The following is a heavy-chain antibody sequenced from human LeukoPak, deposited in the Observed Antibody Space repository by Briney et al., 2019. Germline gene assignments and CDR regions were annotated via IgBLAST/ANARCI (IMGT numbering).Heavy chain of an antibody. Sequence: PGGSLRLSCAASGFTFSTYAMYWVRQAPGKGLEYVSAISSNGGTTYYANSVKGRFTISRDNSKNTLYLQMNSLRAEDTAVHYCAKDPRAYSSGFYWSDYWGQGTLVTVSS. D-gene: IGHD6-19*01. CDR2: ISSNGGTT. V-gene: IGHV3-64*01. CDR3: AKDPRAYSSGFYWSDY. J-gene: IGHJ4*02. CDR1: GFTFSTYA.